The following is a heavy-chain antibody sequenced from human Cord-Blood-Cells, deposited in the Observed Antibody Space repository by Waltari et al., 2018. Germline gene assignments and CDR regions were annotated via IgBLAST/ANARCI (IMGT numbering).Heavy chain of an antibody. CDR2: ISWNSGSI. CDR3: AKGRSYFFDY. Sequence: EVQLVESGGGLVQPGRSLRLSCAASGFTFDDYAMNWVRQAPGKGLEWVSGISWNSGSIGYADSVKGRFTISRDNAKNSLYLQMNSLRAEDTALYYCAKGRSYFFDYWGQGTLVTVSS. D-gene: IGHD1-26*01. CDR1: GFTFDDYA. V-gene: IGHV3-9*01. J-gene: IGHJ4*02.